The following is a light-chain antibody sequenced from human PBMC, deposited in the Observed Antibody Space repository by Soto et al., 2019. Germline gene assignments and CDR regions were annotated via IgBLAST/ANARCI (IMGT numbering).Light chain of an antibody. CDR3: QQTYSDIS. CDR2: GAS. J-gene: IGKJ4*01. CDR1: RTINTY. Sequence: DVRMTQSPSSLSASVGDTITITCRASRTINTYLNLFQQKPGEPPRLLIYGASTLHDGVPSRFSGSGSGAYFTLTLSGMQPEDFASYHCQQTYSDISFGGGTKV. V-gene: IGKV1-39*01.